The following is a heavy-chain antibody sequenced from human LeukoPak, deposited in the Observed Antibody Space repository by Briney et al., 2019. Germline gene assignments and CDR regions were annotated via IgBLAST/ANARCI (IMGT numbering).Heavy chain of an antibody. CDR2: ISDGGTHL. CDR1: GFTFDSYW. J-gene: IGHJ3*01. Sequence: GGSLRLSCAASGFTFDSYWMTWVRQAPGHGLEWVAVISDGGTHLYYADSVKGRFTISRDNSESTMYLQMNSLRVEDTAVYYCAKEGTRSHSQWAFDFWGQGTMVTVSS. D-gene: IGHD6-19*01. CDR3: AKEGTRSHSQWAFDF. V-gene: IGHV3-30*18.